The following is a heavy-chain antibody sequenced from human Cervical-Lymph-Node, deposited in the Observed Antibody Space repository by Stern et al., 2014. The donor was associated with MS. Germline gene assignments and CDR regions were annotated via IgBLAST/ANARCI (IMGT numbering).Heavy chain of an antibody. Sequence: VHLVESGAEVKKPGESLTISCKGSGYSFNIYWIAWVRQRPGKGLEWMGIIYPDDSDTGYSPSFQGQVTFSVDKSISTAYLQWSSLKPSDTATYFCARRGMDVWGQGTSVTVSS. J-gene: IGHJ6*02. CDR1: GYSFNIYW. CDR3: ARRGMDV. V-gene: IGHV5-51*01. CDR2: IYPDDSDT.